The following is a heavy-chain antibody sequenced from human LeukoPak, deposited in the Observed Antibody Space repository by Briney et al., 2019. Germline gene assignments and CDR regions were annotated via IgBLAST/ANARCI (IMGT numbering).Heavy chain of an antibody. J-gene: IGHJ4*02. V-gene: IGHV1-8*01. D-gene: IGHD3-22*01. Sequence: ASVKVSCKASGYTFTSYDINWVRQATGQGLEWMGWMNPNSGNTGYAQKFQGRVTMTRNTSISTAYMELSSLRSEDTAVYYCASSRDSRVANLYYWGQGTLVTVSS. CDR1: GYTFTSYD. CDR3: ASSRDSRVANLYY. CDR2: MNPNSGNT.